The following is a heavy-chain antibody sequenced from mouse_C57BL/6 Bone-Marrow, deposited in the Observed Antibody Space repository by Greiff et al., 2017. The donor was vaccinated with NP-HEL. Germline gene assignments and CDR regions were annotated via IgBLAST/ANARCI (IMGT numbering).Heavy chain of an antibody. D-gene: IGHD2-12*01. J-gene: IGHJ1*03. CDR3: ARGGYSFYWYFDV. CDR2: IHPNSGST. CDR1: GYTFTSYW. V-gene: IGHV1-64*01. Sequence: QVQLQQPGAELVKPGASVKLSCTASGYTFTSYWMHWVKQRPGQGLEWIGMIHPNSGSTNYNEKFKSKATLTVDKSSSTAYMQLSSLTSEDSAVYYCARGGYSFYWYFDVWGTGTAVTVSS.